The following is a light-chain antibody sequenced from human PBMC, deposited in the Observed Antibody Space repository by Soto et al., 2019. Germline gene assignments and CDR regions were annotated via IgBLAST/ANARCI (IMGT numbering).Light chain of an antibody. J-gene: IGKJ2*01. CDR3: QQYGSSLYT. Sequence: EIVLTQSPGTLSLSPGERATLYCRASQSVKSSYLAWYQQKPGQAPRLLIYGASSRATGIPDRFSGSGSGTDFTLTISRLEPEDFAVYYCQQYGSSLYTFGQGTKLEIK. V-gene: IGKV3-20*01. CDR2: GAS. CDR1: QSVKSSY.